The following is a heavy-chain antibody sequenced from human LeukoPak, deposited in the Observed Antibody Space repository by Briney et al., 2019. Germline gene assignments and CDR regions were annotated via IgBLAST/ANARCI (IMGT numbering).Heavy chain of an antibody. CDR2: IYPGDSDT. J-gene: IGHJ4*02. V-gene: IGHV5-51*01. CDR1: GYSFTTYW. Sequence: GESLKISCKGSGYSFTTYWIAWVRQMPGKGLEWMGIIYPGDSDTSYSPSFQGQVTISADKSINTAYLQWSSLRASDTAIYYCAKLSATYHLDYWGQGTLVTVSS. D-gene: IGHD1-14*01. CDR3: AKLSATYHLDY.